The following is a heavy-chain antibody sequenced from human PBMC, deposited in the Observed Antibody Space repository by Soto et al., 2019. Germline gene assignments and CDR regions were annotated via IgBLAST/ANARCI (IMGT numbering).Heavy chain of an antibody. CDR2: FVPMFSSS. J-gene: IGHJ4*02. D-gene: IGHD1-1*01. CDR3: ARSGGTYYFDH. CDR1: GTTFSTHG. V-gene: IGHV1-69*01. Sequence: QVQLVQSGAEVRKPGSSVYVSCKASGTTFSTHGIHWVRQAPGQGLEWMGGFVPMFSSSNYAQKFQGRLTIVADESTNSAYMELSSLRADDSAIYYCARSGGTYYFDHWGQGTLVTVSS.